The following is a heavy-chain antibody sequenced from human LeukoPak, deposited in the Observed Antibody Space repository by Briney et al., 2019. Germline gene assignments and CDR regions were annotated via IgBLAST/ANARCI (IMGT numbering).Heavy chain of an antibody. CDR1: GYTFTGYY. CDR2: INPNSGGT. J-gene: IGHJ5*02. D-gene: IGHD6-13*01. Sequence: GASVKVSCKASGYTFTGYYMHWVRQAPGQGLEWMGWINPNSGGTNYAQKFQGRVTMTRDTSISTAYMELSRLRSDDTAVYYCARVEDSSWYGVGWFDPWGQGTLVTVSS. V-gene: IGHV1-2*02. CDR3: ARVEDSSWYGVGWFDP.